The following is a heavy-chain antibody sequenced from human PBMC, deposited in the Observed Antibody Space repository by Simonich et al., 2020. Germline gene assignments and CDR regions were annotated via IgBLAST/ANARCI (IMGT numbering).Heavy chain of an antibody. J-gene: IGHJ2*01. CDR2: IKPHRGGK. D-gene: IGHD6-13*01. V-gene: IGHV1-2*02. Sequence: QVQLVQSGAEVKKPGASVKVSCKASGYTFTGYYMHWERQAPGQGLEGVGRIKPHRGGKNYAPKFQGRVTMTRDTSISTAYMELSRLRSDDTAVYYCARGGVRSSSWYWYFDLWGRGTLVTVSS. CDR1: GYTFTGYY. CDR3: ARGGVRSSSWYWYFDL.